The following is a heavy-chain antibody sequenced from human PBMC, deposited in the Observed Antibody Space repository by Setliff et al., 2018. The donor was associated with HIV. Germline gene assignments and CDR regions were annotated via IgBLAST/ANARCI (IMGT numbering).Heavy chain of an antibody. CDR2: ISSGSSST. V-gene: IGHV3-48*04. Sequence: GGSLRLSCAASGFTSSSYSMHWVRQAPGKGLEWIAYISSGSSSTDYADSVKGRFTISRDNAKNSLELQMNGLRVDDTAVYYCARDLPGSYNGYLNYWGQGTLVTVSS. J-gene: IGHJ4*02. D-gene: IGHD1-1*01. CDR1: GFTSSSYS. CDR3: ARDLPGSYNGYLNY.